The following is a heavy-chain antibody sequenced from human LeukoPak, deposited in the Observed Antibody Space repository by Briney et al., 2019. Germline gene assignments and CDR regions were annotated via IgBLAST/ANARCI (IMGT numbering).Heavy chain of an antibody. CDR1: GGSISSGGYY. V-gene: IGHV4-31*03. D-gene: IGHD1-26*01. CDR3: ARGGRVNAFDI. J-gene: IGHJ3*02. Sequence: SETLSLTCTVSGGSISSGGYYWSWIRQHPGKGLEWIGYIYYSGSTYYNPSLKSRVTISVVTSKNQFSLKLSSVTAADTAVYYCARGGRVNAFDIWGQGTMVTVSS. CDR2: IYYSGST.